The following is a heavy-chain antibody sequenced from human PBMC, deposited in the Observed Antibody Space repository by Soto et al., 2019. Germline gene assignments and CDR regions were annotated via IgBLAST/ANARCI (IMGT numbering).Heavy chain of an antibody. J-gene: IGHJ4*02. Sequence: GGSLRLSCAASGFTFSSYAMHWVRQAPGKGLEWVAVISYDGSNKYYADSVKGRFTISRDNSKNTLYLQMNSLRAEDTAVYYCAREGTTEYYFDYWGQGTLVTVSS. D-gene: IGHD1-7*01. CDR2: ISYDGSNK. CDR3: AREGTTEYYFDY. V-gene: IGHV3-30-3*01. CDR1: GFTFSSYA.